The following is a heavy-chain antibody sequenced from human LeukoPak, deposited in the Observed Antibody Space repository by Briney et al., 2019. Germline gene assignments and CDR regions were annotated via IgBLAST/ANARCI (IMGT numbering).Heavy chain of an antibody. CDR1: GGSISSGGYY. Sequence: SQTLSLTCTVSGGSISSGGYYWSWIRQPPGKGLEWIGYIYHSGSTYYNPSLKSRVTISVDTSKNQFSLKLSSVTAADTAVYYCARGYCSSTSCLVDYWGQGTLVTVSS. CDR3: ARGYCSSTSCLVDY. CDR2: IYHSGST. D-gene: IGHD2-2*01. J-gene: IGHJ4*02. V-gene: IGHV4-30-2*01.